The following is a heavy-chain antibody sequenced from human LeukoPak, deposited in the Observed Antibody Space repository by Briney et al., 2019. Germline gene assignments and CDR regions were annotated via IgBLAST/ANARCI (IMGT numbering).Heavy chain of an antibody. Sequence: PSETLSLTCAVSGYSISSGYYWGWIRQPPGKGLEWIGSIYHSGSTYYNPSLKSRVTISVDTSKNQFSLKLSSVTAADTAVCYCARQAGTGYFDYWGQGTLVTVSS. J-gene: IGHJ4*02. D-gene: IGHD3-10*01. V-gene: IGHV4-38-2*01. CDR2: IYHSGST. CDR1: GYSISSGYY. CDR3: ARQAGTGYFDY.